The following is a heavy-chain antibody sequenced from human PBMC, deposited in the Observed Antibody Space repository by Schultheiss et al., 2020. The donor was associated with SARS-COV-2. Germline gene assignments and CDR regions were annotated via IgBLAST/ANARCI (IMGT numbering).Heavy chain of an antibody. CDR1: GGSFSGYY. J-gene: IGHJ4*02. V-gene: IGHV4-34*01. CDR3: ARGALYGGNSRYYFDY. Sequence: SETLSLTCAVYGGSFSGYYWSWIRQPPGKGLEWIGEINHSGNTNYNPSLKSRVTISVDTSKNQFSLKLSSVTAADTAVYYCARGALYGGNSRYYFDYWGQGTLVTVSS. D-gene: IGHD4-23*01. CDR2: INHSGNT.